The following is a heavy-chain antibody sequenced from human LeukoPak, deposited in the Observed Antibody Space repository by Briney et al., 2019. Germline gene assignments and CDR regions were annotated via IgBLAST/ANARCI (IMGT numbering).Heavy chain of an antibody. CDR2: IIPILGIA. CDR1: GGTFSSYA. V-gene: IGHV1-69*04. Sequence: ASVKVSCKASGGTFSSYAISWVRQAPGQGLEWMGRIIPILGIANYAQKFQGRVTITADKSTSTAYMELSSLRSEDTAVYYCAREHGSGSYYNPVDYWGQGTLVTVSS. D-gene: IGHD3-10*01. CDR3: AREHGSGSYYNPVDY. J-gene: IGHJ4*02.